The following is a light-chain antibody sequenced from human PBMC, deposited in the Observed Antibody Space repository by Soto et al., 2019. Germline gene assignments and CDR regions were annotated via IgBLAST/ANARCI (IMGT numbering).Light chain of an antibody. V-gene: IGLV2-18*02. J-gene: IGLJ2*01. CDR2: GVS. CDR1: SSDVGGYNR. Sequence: QSALTQPPSVSGSPGQSVTISCTGTSSDVGGYNRVSWYQQPPGTAPKLIIYGVSNRPSGVPDRFSGSKSGNTASLTISGRQAEDDADYFCGSSSSSSTFVLFGGGTQLTVL. CDR3: GSSSSSSTFVL.